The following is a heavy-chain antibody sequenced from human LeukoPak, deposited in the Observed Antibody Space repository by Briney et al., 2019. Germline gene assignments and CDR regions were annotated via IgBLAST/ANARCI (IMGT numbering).Heavy chain of an antibody. Sequence: PGGSLRLSCAASGFTFSSYAMSCVRQAPGKGLEWVSAISGSVVSTYYADSVKGRFTISRDNSKNTLYLQMNSLRAEDTAVYYCAKDRGLLFGEFHDYWGQGTLVTVSS. CDR2: ISGSVVST. CDR1: GFTFSSYA. D-gene: IGHD3-10*02. V-gene: IGHV3-23*01. J-gene: IGHJ4*02. CDR3: AKDRGLLFGEFHDY.